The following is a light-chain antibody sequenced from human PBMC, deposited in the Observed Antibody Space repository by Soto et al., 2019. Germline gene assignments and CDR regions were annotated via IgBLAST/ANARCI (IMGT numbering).Light chain of an antibody. CDR3: AAWDDSLNGRV. CDR1: NSNIGSNT. J-gene: IGLJ1*01. Sequence: QSVLTQPSSASGTPGQMVTISCSGSNSNIGSNTVNWYQQLPGTAPKLLIYYDNLRPSGVPDRISGSKSGTSASLAISGLQSADEADYSCAAWDDSLNGRVFGTGTKVTVL. V-gene: IGLV1-44*01. CDR2: YDN.